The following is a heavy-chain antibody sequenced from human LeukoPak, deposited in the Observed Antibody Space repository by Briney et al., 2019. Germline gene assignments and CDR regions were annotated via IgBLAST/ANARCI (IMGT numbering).Heavy chain of an antibody. D-gene: IGHD2-2*02. CDR1: GFSFDDYA. J-gene: IGHJ4*02. CDR2: ISWDGST. Sequence: AGSLSLSCEASGFSFDDYAMHWVRQTPGKGLECVSLISWDGSTYYADSVKGRFTISRDNSKNSLYLQMKSMRAEDTALYYCVKGLRYTNTPFDYWGQGTLVTVSS. CDR3: VKGLRYTNTPFDY. V-gene: IGHV3-43D*03.